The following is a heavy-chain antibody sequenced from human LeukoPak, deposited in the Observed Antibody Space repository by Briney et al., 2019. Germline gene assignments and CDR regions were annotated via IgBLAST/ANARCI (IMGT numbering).Heavy chain of an antibody. J-gene: IGHJ4*02. V-gene: IGHV4-34*01. CDR2: IYYSGST. CDR1: GGSFSGYY. CDR3: ASGNSFDY. Sequence: SETLSLTCTVYGGSFSGYYWNWIRQPPGKGLEWIGSIYYSGSTYYNPSLKSRVTISVDTSKNQFSLKLSSVTAADTAVYYCASGNSFDYWGQGTLVTVSS.